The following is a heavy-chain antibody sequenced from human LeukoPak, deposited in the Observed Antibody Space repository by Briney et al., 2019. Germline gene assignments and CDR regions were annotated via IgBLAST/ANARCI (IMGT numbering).Heavy chain of an antibody. CDR3: AAWYYYGSGSYHWNDY. CDR2: IYYSGST. CDR1: GGSISSYY. D-gene: IGHD3-10*01. Sequence: SETLSLTCTVSGGSISSYYWSWIRQPPGKGLEWIGYIYYSGSTNYNPSLKSRVTMSVDTSKNQFSLKLSSVTAADTAVYYCAAWYYYGSGSYHWNDYWGQGTLVTVSS. V-gene: IGHV4-59*08. J-gene: IGHJ4*02.